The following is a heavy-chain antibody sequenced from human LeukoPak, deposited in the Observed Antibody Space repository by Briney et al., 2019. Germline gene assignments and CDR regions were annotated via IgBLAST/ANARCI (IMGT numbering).Heavy chain of an antibody. V-gene: IGHV3-21*01. CDR3: ARDSDSSGYYYGAFDY. CDR2: ISSSSSYI. J-gene: IGHJ4*02. D-gene: IGHD3-22*01. CDR1: GFTFSSYS. Sequence: GGSLRLSCAASGFTFSSYSMNWVRQAPGKGLEWVSSISSSSSYIYYADSVKGRFTISRDNAKNPLYLQMNSLRAEDTAVYYCARDSDSSGYYYGAFDYWGQGTLVTVSS.